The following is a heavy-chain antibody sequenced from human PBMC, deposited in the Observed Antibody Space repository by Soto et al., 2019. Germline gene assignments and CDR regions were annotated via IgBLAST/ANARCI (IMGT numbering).Heavy chain of an antibody. D-gene: IGHD2-8*01. CDR2: ISGSGGST. CDR3: AKIAVMVYTTYWYFDL. J-gene: IGHJ2*01. V-gene: IGHV3-23*01. CDR1: GFTFSSYA. Sequence: EVQLLESGGGLVQPGGSLRLSCAASGFTFSSYAMSWVRQAPGKGLEWVSAISGSGGSTYYADSVKGRFTISRDNSKNTLYLQMNSLRDEDTAVYYCAKIAVMVYTTYWYFDLWGRGTLVTVSS.